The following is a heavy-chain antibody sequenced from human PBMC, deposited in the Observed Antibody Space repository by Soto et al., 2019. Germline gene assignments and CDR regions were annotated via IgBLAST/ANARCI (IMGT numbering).Heavy chain of an antibody. CDR2: IIPIFGTA. CDR1: GYIFTDYY. CDR3: ARDPWVTGDNWFDP. V-gene: IGHV1-69*13. D-gene: IGHD1-20*01. Sequence: SVKVSCKASGYIFTDYYMHWVRQAPGQGLEWMGGIIPIFGTANYAQKFQGRVTITADESTSTAYMELSSLRSEDTAVYYCARDPWVTGDNWFDPWGQGTLVTVSS. J-gene: IGHJ5*02.